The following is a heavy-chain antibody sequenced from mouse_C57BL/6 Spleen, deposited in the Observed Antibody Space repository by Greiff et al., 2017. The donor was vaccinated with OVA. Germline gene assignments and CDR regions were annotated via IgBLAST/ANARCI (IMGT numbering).Heavy chain of an antibody. Sequence: EVKLVESGGDLVKPGGSLKLSCAASGFTFSSYGMSWVRQTPDKRLEWVATISSGGSYTYYPDSVKGRFTISRDNAKNTLYLQMSSLKSEDTAMYYCARHPLFYGSSYGYFDYWGQGTTLTVSS. D-gene: IGHD1-1*01. CDR2: ISSGGSYT. V-gene: IGHV5-6*01. CDR1: GFTFSSYG. CDR3: ARHPLFYGSSYGYFDY. J-gene: IGHJ2*01.